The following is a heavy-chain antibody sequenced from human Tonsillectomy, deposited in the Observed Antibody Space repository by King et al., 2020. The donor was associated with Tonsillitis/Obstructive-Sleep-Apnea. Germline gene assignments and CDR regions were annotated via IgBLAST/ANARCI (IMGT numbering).Heavy chain of an antibody. D-gene: IGHD1-26*01. Sequence: QLVQSGSELKKPGASVKVSCKASGYSFTTYAMSWVRQAPGQGLEWMGWINTNTGNPTYAQGFTGRFVFSLDTSVSTAYLQISSLKAEDTAVYYCARDLITQWELLGLCAFHIWGQGTMVTVSS. V-gene: IGHV7-4-1*02. CDR3: ARDLITQWELLGLCAFHI. CDR2: INTNTGNP. CDR1: GYSFTTYA. J-gene: IGHJ3*02.